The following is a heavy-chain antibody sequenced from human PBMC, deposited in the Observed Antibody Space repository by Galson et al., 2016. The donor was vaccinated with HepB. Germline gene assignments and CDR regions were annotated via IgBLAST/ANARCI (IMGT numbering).Heavy chain of an antibody. CDR1: GFTLRVYW. J-gene: IGHJ4*02. Sequence: SLRLSCAASGFTLRVYWMSWVRQAPGKSLERVATIKVDGNEKYYVDSMKGRFTISGDNAKNSMYLQMNSLRAEDTAVYYCARDLSVWLRGIDSWGQGTLVTVSS. V-gene: IGHV3-7*03. CDR2: IKVDGNEK. D-gene: IGHD6-19*01. CDR3: ARDLSVWLRGIDS.